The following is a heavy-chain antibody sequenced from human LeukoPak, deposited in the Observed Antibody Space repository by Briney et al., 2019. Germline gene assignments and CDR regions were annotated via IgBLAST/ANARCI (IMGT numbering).Heavy chain of an antibody. CDR3: ARSLLIWFGESTPPDAFDI. Sequence: GRSLRLSCAASGFTFSSYGMHGVRQAPGKGLEWVADIWYDGSNKYYADSVKGRFTISRDNSKNTLYLQMNSLRAEDTAVYYCARSLLIWFGESTPPDAFDIWGQGTMVTVSS. J-gene: IGHJ3*02. V-gene: IGHV3-33*01. D-gene: IGHD3-10*01. CDR1: GFTFSSYG. CDR2: IWYDGSNK.